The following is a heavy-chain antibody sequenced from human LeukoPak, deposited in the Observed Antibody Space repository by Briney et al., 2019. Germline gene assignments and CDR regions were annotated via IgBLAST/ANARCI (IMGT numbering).Heavy chain of an antibody. J-gene: IGHJ6*03. CDR3: GGVRGDDYYYMDV. CDR1: GYSISSGYY. V-gene: IGHV4-38-2*01. Sequence: PSETLSLTCAVSGYSISSGYYWGWIRQPPGKGLEWIGSIYHSGSTYYNPSLKSRVTISVDTSKNQFSLKLSSVTAADTAVYCCGGVRGDDYYYMDVWGKGTTVTVSS. CDR2: IYHSGST. D-gene: IGHD3-10*02.